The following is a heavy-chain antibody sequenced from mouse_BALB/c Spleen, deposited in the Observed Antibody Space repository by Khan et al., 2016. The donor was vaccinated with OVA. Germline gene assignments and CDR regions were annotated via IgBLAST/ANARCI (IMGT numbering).Heavy chain of an antibody. CDR1: GYTFTNYG. CDR3: ASPPYVSYTLDH. CDR2: INTYTGEP. Sequence: QIQLVQSGPELKKPGETVKISCKASGYTFTNYGMNWVKQSPGKALKWMGWINTYTGEPTYADDFKGRVAFSLETSASTAYLQISNLKNEDTATFFCASPPYVSYTLDHGGQGTSVTISS. D-gene: IGHD1-1*01. J-gene: IGHJ4*01. V-gene: IGHV9-3-1*01.